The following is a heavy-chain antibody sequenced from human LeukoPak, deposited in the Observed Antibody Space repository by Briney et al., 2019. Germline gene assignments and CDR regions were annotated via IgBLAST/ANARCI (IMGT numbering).Heavy chain of an antibody. CDR1: GFTFSTYA. CDR2: ISGRAGST. J-gene: IGHJ4*02. D-gene: IGHD3-3*01. V-gene: IGHV3-23*01. CDR3: ARDSTWSGYDY. Sequence: GGSLRLSCAASGFTFSTYAMSWVRLAPGKGLEWVSAISGRAGSTYYADSVKGRFTISRDNSKNTLYVQMNGLRAEDTAVYYCARDSTWSGYDYWGQGTLVTVSS.